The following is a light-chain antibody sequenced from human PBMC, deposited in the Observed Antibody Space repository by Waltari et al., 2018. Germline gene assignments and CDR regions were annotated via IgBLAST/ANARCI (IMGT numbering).Light chain of an antibody. V-gene: IGLV2-14*03. Sequence: QSALTQPASVSGSPGQSITISCTGTSSDIGFYNYVSWYQQHPGKAPQLIIYDVYERPSGVSNRFSCSKSGNTASLTISGLQAEDEADYYCNSYTGSSSWVFGGGTKLTVL. CDR3: NSYTGSSSWV. J-gene: IGLJ3*02. CDR1: SSDIGFYNY. CDR2: DVY.